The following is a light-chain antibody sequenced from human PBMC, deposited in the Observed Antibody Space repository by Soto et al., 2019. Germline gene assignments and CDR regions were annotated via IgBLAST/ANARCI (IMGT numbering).Light chain of an antibody. Sequence: DIQMTQSPSYLSASVGDRVTITCRASQSISSYLNRYQQKPGKAPKLLIYAASSLQSGVPSRFSGSGSGTDFPLTISILQHEVFATYYWQQSYSPPFTFGPGTKVDIK. J-gene: IGKJ3*01. V-gene: IGKV1-39*01. CDR1: QSISSY. CDR3: QQSYSPPFT. CDR2: AAS.